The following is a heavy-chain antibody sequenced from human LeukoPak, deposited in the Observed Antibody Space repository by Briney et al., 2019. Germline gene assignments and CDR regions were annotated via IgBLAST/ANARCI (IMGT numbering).Heavy chain of an antibody. CDR3: ASATVMGYYYMDV. J-gene: IGHJ6*03. Sequence: PSETLSLTCTVSGYSISSGYYWGWIRQPPGKGLEWIGSIYHSGSTYYNPSLKSRVTISVDTSKNQFSLKLSSVTAADTAVYYCASATVMGYYYMDVWGKGTTVTISS. CDR2: IYHSGST. D-gene: IGHD4-11*01. V-gene: IGHV4-38-2*02. CDR1: GYSISSGYY.